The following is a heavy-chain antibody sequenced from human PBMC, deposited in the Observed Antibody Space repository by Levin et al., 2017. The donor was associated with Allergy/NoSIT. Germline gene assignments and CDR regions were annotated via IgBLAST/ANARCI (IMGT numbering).Heavy chain of an antibody. J-gene: IGHJ4*02. CDR1: GFAFSSYA. CDR3: AKERIGYCTGGVCPPVMGHFEN. V-gene: IGHV3-23*01. D-gene: IGHD2-8*02. CDR2: ISGSGFDT. Sequence: GGSLRLSCAGSGFAFSSYAMSWVRQAPGKGLEWVSAISGSGFDTYYADSVQGRFTISRDNSKNTLYLQMNSLRAEDTAVYYCAKERIGYCTGGVCPPVMGHFENWGQGTLVTVSS.